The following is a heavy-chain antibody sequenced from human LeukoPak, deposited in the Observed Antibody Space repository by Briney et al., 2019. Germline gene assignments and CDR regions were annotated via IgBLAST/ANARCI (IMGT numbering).Heavy chain of an antibody. CDR3: ARDVGARLPGY. D-gene: IGHD6-6*01. CDR1: GGSISSSSYY. J-gene: IGHJ4*02. CDR2: IYYSGST. V-gene: IGHV4-39*07. Sequence: PSETLSLTCTVSGGSISSSSYYWGWIRQPPGKGLEWIGSIYYSGSTYYNPSLKSRVTISVDTSKNQFSLKLSSVTAADTAMYYCARDVGARLPGYWGQGTLVTVSS.